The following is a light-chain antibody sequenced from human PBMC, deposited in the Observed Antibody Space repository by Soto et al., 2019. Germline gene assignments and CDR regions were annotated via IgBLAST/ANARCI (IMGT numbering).Light chain of an antibody. CDR3: QHSDSTSLI. CDR2: PVP. CDR1: QSISSY. J-gene: IGKJ4*01. V-gene: IGKV1-39*01. Sequence: DIQMTQSPSSLSASVGDRVTITCRASQSISSYLNWYQQKRGKAPKLLMYPVPSLQSGFPSRFSGSGSETDFTLTISSVQPEDFASYYCQHSDSTSLIFGGGTKVEIK.